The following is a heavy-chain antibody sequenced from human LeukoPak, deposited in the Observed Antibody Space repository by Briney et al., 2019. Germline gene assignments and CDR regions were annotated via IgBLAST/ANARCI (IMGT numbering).Heavy chain of an antibody. CDR2: ISGSGDST. CDR3: AKGEYYDILTGYSDV. D-gene: IGHD3-9*01. V-gene: IGHV3-23*01. J-gene: IGHJ6*04. Sequence: RPGGSLRLSCAASGFTFRSYGMSWVRQAPGKGLEWVSAISGSGDSTYYADSVKGRFTTSRDNSKNTLYLQMNSLRAEDTAVYYCAKGEYYDILTGYSDVWGKGTTVTISS. CDR1: GFTFRSYG.